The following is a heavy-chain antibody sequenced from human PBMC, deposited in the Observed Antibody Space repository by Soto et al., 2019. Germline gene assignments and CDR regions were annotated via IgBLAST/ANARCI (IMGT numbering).Heavy chain of an antibody. D-gene: IGHD6-19*01. J-gene: IGHJ4*02. CDR3: SKSPRAVSRYFDY. V-gene: IGHV3-30*18. Sequence: QVQLVESGGGVVQPGRSLRLSCAASGFTFSSSGMHWVRQAPGKGLEWVAFTSFDRSSGYYADSVRGRFTISRDNANNTLYLQMISRIAEDTAVEYCSKSPRAVSRYFDYWGQGTLVTVSS. CDR1: GFTFSSSG. CDR2: TSFDRSSG.